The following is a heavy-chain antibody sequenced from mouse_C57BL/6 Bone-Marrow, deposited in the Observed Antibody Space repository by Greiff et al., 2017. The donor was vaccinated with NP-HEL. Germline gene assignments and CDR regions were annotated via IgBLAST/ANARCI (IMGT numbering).Heavy chain of an antibody. CDR2: INPNNGGT. V-gene: IGHV1-26*01. J-gene: IGHJ4*01. D-gene: IGHD1-1*01. CDR1: GYTFTDYY. Sequence: EVKLQQSGPELVKPGASVKISCKASGYTFTDYYMNWVKQSHGKSLEWIGDINPNNGGTSYNQKFKGKATLTVDKSSSTAYMELRSLTSEDSAVYYCAVYGSRGYYAMDYWGQGTSVTVSS. CDR3: AVYGSRGYYAMDY.